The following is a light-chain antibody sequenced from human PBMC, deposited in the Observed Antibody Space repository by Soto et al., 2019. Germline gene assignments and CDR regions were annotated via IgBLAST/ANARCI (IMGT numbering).Light chain of an antibody. CDR2: AAS. V-gene: IGKV1-9*01. CDR1: QGISSS. J-gene: IGKJ4*01. CDR3: QQLKSFPLS. Sequence: MQLTQSPSSLSASVGCRVTITCRSSQGISSSLAWYQQQPGKAPKLLIYAASTLQSGVPSRFSGSGSGTDFTLTISSLQHEDFATYYCQQLKSFPLSFGGGTKVDIK.